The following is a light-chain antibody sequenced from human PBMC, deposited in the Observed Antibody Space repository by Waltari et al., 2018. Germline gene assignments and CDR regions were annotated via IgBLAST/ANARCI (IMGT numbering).Light chain of an antibody. J-gene: IGLJ2*01. CDR3: QAWDRDGAV. V-gene: IGLV3-1*01. CDR1: KLGGRP. Sequence: SYEVIQPPSVSVSPGPTATITCPGDKLGGRPTSRYQQRHGQSPVLLLSQSSRRSAGVPERFSGSHSGNTATLTISGTQTVDEADYYCQAWDRDGAVFGDGTKLTVL. CDR2: QSS.